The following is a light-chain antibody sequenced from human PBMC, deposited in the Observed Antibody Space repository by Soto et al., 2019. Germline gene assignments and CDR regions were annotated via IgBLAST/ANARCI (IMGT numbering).Light chain of an antibody. V-gene: IGLV2-14*01. J-gene: IGLJ3*02. Sequence: QSVLTQPASVSGSPGQSITISCTGTNTDIGAYNSVSWYQQHPGNAPNLIIYDVSNRFSGVSSRFSGSKSGNTASLTISGLQAEDETDYYCSSYTRRSTLVFGGGTKLTVL. CDR2: DVS. CDR1: NTDIGAYNS. CDR3: SSYTRRSTLV.